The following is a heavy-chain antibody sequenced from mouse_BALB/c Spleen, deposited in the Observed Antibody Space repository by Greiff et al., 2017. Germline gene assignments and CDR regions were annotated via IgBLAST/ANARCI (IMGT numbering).Heavy chain of an antibody. D-gene: IGHD1-1*01. CDR2: ISSGGGST. CDR3: ARGRTTDY. CDR1: GFAFSSYD. Sequence: EVQGVESGGGLVKPGGSLKLSCAASGFAFSSYDMSWVRQTPEKRLEWVAYISSGGGSTYYPDTVKGRFTISRDNAKNTLYLQMSSLKSEDTAMYYCARGRTTDYWGQGTTLTVSS. J-gene: IGHJ2*01. V-gene: IGHV5-12-1*01.